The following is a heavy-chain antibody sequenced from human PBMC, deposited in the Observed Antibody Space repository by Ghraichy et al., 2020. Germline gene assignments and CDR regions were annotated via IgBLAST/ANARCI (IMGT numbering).Heavy chain of an antibody. J-gene: IGHJ6*02. D-gene: IGHD1-1*01. V-gene: IGHV3-15*04. CDR1: GFTFSNAW. Sequence: LSLTCAASGFTFSNAWMSWVRQAPGKGLEWVGRIVSKTDGETIDYATPVKGRFTISRDDSKNTLHLQMNSLKTEDTAVYYCTRDRLDDYSNMDVWGQGTTVTVSS. CDR3: TRDRLDDYSNMDV. CDR2: IVSKTDGETI.